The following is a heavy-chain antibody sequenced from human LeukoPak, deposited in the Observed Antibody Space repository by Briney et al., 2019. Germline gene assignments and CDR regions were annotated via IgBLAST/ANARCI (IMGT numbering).Heavy chain of an antibody. V-gene: IGHV1-69*13. J-gene: IGHJ4*02. Sequence: ASVKVSCKASGGTFSIYAIRWVRQAPVQGLEWMGGIIPIFGTANYAQKFQGRVTITADESTSTAYMELSSLRSEDTAVYYCAREMDYDSSGPFDYWGQGTLVTVSS. CDR2: IIPIFGTA. D-gene: IGHD3-22*01. CDR1: GGTFSIYA. CDR3: AREMDYDSSGPFDY.